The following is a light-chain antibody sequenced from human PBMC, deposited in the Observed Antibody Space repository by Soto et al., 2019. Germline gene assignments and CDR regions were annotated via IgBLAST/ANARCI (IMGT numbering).Light chain of an antibody. Sequence: QSVLTQPASVSGSPGQSITISCTGTSGDVGGFNYVSWYQQYSGKAPKLMIYDVSSRPSGVSDRFSASKSGNTAYLTISGLEAEDEADYYCSSFTSSTSLYVFGTGTKVTVL. CDR1: SGDVGGFNY. V-gene: IGLV2-14*01. J-gene: IGLJ1*01. CDR3: SSFTSSTSLYV. CDR2: DVS.